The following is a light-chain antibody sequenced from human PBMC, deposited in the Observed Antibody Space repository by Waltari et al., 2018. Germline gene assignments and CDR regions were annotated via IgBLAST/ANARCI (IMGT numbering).Light chain of an antibody. CDR1: RGIDSY. V-gene: IGKV1-39*01. CDR3: QQSYSPPFT. J-gene: IGKJ5*01. Sequence: TCRASRGIDSYLNWYQQRPGRAPKLLIYDASTLQREVPTRFSGGVIGTDFTLTINNLQPEDFATYFCQQSYSPPFTFGQGTRLEI. CDR2: DAS.